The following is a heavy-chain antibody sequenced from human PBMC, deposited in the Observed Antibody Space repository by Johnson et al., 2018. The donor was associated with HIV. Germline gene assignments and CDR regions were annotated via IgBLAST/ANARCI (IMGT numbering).Heavy chain of an antibody. CDR1: GFTFDDYA. J-gene: IGHJ3*02. Sequence: VQLVESGGGVVQPGRSLRLSCAASGFTFDDYAMHWVRQAPGKGLEWVSGISWNSGSIGYADSVKGRFTISRDNSKNILYLQMNSLRAEDTATYYCARLPSGYNRDTFNIWGQGTMVTVSS. CDR3: ARLPSGYNRDTFNI. CDR2: ISWNSGSI. V-gene: IGHV3-9*01. D-gene: IGHD5-18*01.